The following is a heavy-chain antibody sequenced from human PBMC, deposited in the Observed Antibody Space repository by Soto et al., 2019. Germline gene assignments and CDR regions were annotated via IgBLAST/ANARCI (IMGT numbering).Heavy chain of an antibody. V-gene: IGHV1-2*02. CDR2: INPNSGGT. D-gene: IGHD3-22*01. J-gene: IGHJ4*02. CDR1: GYTFTGYY. CDR3: ASYYYDSSGYSTFDY. Sequence: ASVKVSCKASGYTFTGYYMHCVRQAPGQGLEWMGWINPNSGGTNYAQKFQGRVTMTRDTSISTAYMELSRLRSDNTAVYYCASYYYDSSGYSTFDYWGQGTLVTVSS.